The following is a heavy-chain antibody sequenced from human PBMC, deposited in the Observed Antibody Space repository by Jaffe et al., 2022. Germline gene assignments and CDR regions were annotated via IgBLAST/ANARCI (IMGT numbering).Heavy chain of an antibody. J-gene: IGHJ6*03. D-gene: IGHD3-10*01. CDR2: IYTSGST. CDR3: ARDRGGYYYGSGSYYPKTIYYMDV. Sequence: QVQLQESGPGLVKPSQTLSLTCTVSGGSISSGSYYWSWIRQPAGKGLEWIGRIYTSGSTNYNPSLKSRVTISVDTSKNQFSLKLSSVTAADTAVYYCARDRGGYYYGSGSYYPKTIYYMDVWGKGTTVTVSS. CDR1: GGSISSGSYY. V-gene: IGHV4-61*02.